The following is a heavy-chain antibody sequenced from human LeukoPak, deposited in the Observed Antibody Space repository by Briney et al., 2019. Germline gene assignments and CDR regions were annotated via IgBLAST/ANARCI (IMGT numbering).Heavy chain of an antibody. J-gene: IGHJ3*02. CDR1: GYTFTGYF. CDR3: ARDLGGRNAFDI. D-gene: IGHD3-16*01. CDR2: INPDTGGT. V-gene: IGHV1-2*06. Sequence: ASVKVSCQASGYTFTGYFMDWVRQAPGQGLEWMGRINPDTGGTNYAQKFQGRVTMTRDTSTSTVYMELSSLRSEDTAVYYCARDLGGRNAFDIWGQGTMVTVSS.